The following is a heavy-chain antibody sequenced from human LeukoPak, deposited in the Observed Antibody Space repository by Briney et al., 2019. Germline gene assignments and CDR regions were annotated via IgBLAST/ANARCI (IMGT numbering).Heavy chain of an antibody. CDR2: TGGSGANT. V-gene: IGHV3-23*01. CDR1: GFTFSSYA. Sequence: PTGGSLRLSCAASGFTFSSYAMSWVRQAPGKGLEWVSATGGSGANTYYADSVKGRFTISRDNSKNTLYLQMNSLRGEDTAVYYCAKTLRYSSSASDYWGQGTLVTVSS. CDR3: AKTLRYSSSASDY. J-gene: IGHJ4*02. D-gene: IGHD6-13*01.